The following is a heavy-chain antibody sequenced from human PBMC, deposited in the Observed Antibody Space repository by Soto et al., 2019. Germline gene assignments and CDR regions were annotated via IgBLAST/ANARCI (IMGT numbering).Heavy chain of an antibody. D-gene: IGHD7-27*01. CDR3: ARTSPGDRYMDV. V-gene: IGHV4-31*03. Sequence: QVQLQESGPGLVKPSQTLSLTCTVSGGSISSGCYYWSWSRQHPGKGLEWIGYIYSSGSTYYNPSLKSRVTISVDTSKNQFYLKLSSVTAADTAVYYCARTSPGDRYMDVWGKGTTVTV. CDR2: IYSSGST. J-gene: IGHJ6*03. CDR1: GGSISSGCYY.